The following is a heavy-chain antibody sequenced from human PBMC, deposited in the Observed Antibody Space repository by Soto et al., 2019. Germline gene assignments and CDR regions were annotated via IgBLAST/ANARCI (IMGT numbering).Heavy chain of an antibody. D-gene: IGHD2-15*01. Sequence: GASVKVSCKASGGTFSSYAISWVRQAPGQGLEWMGGIIPIFGTANYAQKFQGRVTITADESTSTAYMELSSLRSEDTAVYYCASRLQTRYYYYYGMDVWGQGTTVTVSS. V-gene: IGHV1-69*13. CDR1: GGTFSSYA. CDR3: ASRLQTRYYYYYGMDV. CDR2: IIPIFGTA. J-gene: IGHJ6*02.